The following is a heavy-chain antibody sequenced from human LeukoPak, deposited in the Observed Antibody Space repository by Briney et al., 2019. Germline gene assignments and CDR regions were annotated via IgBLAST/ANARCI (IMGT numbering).Heavy chain of an antibody. CDR2: ISAYNGNT. J-gene: IGHJ4*02. CDR1: GYTFTSYG. D-gene: IGHD2-15*01. CDR3: ARDLPGYCSGGSCYSSDY. Sequence: ASVKVSCKSSGYTFTSYGISWVRQAPGQGLEWMGWISAYNGNTNYAQKLQGRVTMTTDTSTSTAYMELRSLRSDDTAVYYCARDLPGYCSGGSCYSSDYWGQGTLVTVSS. V-gene: IGHV1-18*01.